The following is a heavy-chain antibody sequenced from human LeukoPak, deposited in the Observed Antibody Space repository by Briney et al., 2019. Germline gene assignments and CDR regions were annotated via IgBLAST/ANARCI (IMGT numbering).Heavy chain of an antibody. J-gene: IGHJ4*02. CDR3: ARSTMWHPSFDY. D-gene: IGHD2-21*01. CDR2: ITTTGGDT. CDR1: GFTLSSYG. Sequence: GGSLTLSCAAAGFTLSSYGMIWLPQAPGKGLEWVTVITTTGGDTRYADSVRGRFTISRDNSKNTVYLQMNSLRAEDTAVYFCARSTMWHPSFDYWVQGTRVTVSS. V-gene: IGHV3-23*01.